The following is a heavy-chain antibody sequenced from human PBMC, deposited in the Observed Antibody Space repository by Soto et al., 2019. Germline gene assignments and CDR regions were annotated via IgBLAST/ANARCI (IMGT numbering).Heavy chain of an antibody. D-gene: IGHD6-19*01. CDR2: ISYDGTNK. J-gene: IGHJ4*02. CDR3: ARGTPYSSGWYYFDF. V-gene: IGHV3-30*03. CDR1: GFTFTTYG. Sequence: QPGGSLRLFCAASGFTFTTYGMHWVRQAPGKGLEWVAVISYDGTNKFYEDSVDGRFTISRDNSKNMLFLQMNSLRTEDTAVYYCARGTPYSSGWYYFDFWGQGPLVTVSS.